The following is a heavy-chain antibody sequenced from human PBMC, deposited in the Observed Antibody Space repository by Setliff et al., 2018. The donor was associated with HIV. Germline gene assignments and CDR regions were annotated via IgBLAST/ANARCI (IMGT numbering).Heavy chain of an antibody. D-gene: IGHD2-15*01. V-gene: IGHV3-7*01. Sequence: PGGSLRLSCAASGFTFKNCAMTWVRQTPGKGLEWVAKIKQDGSETSYVDSVKGRFTVSRDNAKNSLYLQMNSLRAEDTATYYCARASAATYCSGGACYLPDYWGQGTLVTVSS. CDR2: IKQDGSET. CDR3: ARASAATYCSGGACYLPDY. CDR1: GFTFKNCA. J-gene: IGHJ4*02.